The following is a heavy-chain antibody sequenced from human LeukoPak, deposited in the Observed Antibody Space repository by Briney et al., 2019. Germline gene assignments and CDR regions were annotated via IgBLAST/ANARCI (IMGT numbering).Heavy chain of an antibody. Sequence: SVKVSCKASGVTFSSYTISWVRQAPGQGLEWMGRIIPILGIANYAQKFQGRVTIIADKSTSTAYMELSSLRSEDTAVYYCAREWFGELAYYYGMDVWGQGTTVTVSS. J-gene: IGHJ6*02. V-gene: IGHV1-69*04. CDR1: GVTFSSYT. CDR2: IIPILGIA. CDR3: AREWFGELAYYYGMDV. D-gene: IGHD3-10*01.